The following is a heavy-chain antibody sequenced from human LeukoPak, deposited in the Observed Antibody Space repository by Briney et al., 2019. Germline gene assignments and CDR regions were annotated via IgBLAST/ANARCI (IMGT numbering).Heavy chain of an antibody. CDR2: ISSGSYI. J-gene: IGHJ4*02. CDR1: GFTFSTFG. Sequence: GGSLRLSRAASGFTFSTFGMIWVRQAPGKGLDWVSSISSGSYIYYADAVKARFTISRDNARNSLYLQMNSLRADDTAVYYCATHARGIAVAGILDYWGQGTLVTVSS. V-gene: IGHV3-21*01. CDR3: ATHARGIAVAGILDY. D-gene: IGHD6-19*01.